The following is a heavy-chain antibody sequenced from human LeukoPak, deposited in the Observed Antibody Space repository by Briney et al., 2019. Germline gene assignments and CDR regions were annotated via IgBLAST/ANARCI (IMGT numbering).Heavy chain of an antibody. Sequence: PGGSLRLSCAPSGFTFDNFAMTWVRQAPGKGLEWVSEITGSGGSTYYADSVKGRFTISRDNSKNTLYLQMNSLRAEDTVIYYCARELFDFDYWGQGTLVTVSS. CDR3: ARELFDFDY. CDR1: GFTFDNFA. V-gene: IGHV3-23*01. J-gene: IGHJ4*02. D-gene: IGHD3-10*01. CDR2: ITGSGGST.